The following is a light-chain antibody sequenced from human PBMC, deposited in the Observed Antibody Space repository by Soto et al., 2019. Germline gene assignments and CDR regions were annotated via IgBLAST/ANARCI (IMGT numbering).Light chain of an antibody. V-gene: IGLV2-14*01. CDR3: ISYTGSSTSYV. CDR2: GVS. Sequence: SVLTQPASVSGSPGQSITISCSGTRSDIGSYNYVAWYQQFPGKTPKILIYGVSNRPSGVSSRFSGSKSGNTASLTISGLXAEDEADYYCISYTGSSTSYVFGSGTKVTLL. J-gene: IGLJ1*01. CDR1: RSDIGSYNY.